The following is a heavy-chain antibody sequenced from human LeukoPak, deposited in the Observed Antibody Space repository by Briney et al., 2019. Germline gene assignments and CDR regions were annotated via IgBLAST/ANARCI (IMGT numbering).Heavy chain of an antibody. Sequence: ASVKVSCKVSGYTLTELSMHWVRQAPGKGRERMGGFDPEDGETIYAQKFQCRVTLTQDTYTDTAYMELSSLRSEDTAVYYCATVLGSSSWYIDYWGQGTLVTVSS. CDR2: FDPEDGET. CDR1: GYTLTELS. D-gene: IGHD6-13*01. V-gene: IGHV1-24*01. CDR3: ATVLGSSSWYIDY. J-gene: IGHJ4*02.